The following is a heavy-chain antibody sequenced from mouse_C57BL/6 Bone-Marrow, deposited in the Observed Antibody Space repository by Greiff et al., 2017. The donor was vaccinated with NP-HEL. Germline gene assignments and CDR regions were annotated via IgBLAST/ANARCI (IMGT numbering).Heavy chain of an antibody. CDR3: AVLWLLHWYFDV. J-gene: IGHJ1*03. CDR2: IHPNSGST. Sequence: VQLQQPGAELVKPGASVKLSCKASGYTFTSYWMHWVKQRPGQGLEWIGMIHPNSGSTNYNEKFKSKATLTVDKSSSTAYMQLSSLTSEDSAVYYWAVLWLLHWYFDVWGTGTTVTVSS. D-gene: IGHD2-2*01. V-gene: IGHV1-64*01. CDR1: GYTFTSYW.